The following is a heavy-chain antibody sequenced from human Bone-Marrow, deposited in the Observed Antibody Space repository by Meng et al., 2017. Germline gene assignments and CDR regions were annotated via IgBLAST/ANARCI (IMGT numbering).Heavy chain of an antibody. CDR3: ARLDDTGIDY. V-gene: IGHV4-39*01. CDR1: GGSIRCSFIY. Sequence: QLQLQESGPGLVKPSEILSLTCTVSGGSIRCSFIYRGWVRQPPGKGLEWIGSIYYTGSTYYNPSLKSRVTISIDTSKNQFSLKLSSVTAADTAVYYCARLDDTGIDYWGQGILVTVSS. CDR2: IYYTGST. D-gene: IGHD5-18*01. J-gene: IGHJ4*02.